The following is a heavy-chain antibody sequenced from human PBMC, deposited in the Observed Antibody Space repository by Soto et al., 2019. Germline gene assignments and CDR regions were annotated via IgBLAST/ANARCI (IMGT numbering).Heavy chain of an antibody. CDR1: GFTFSSYA. D-gene: IGHD3-10*01. V-gene: IGHV3-23*01. CDR3: AKDIQPMVRGAYI. CDR2: ISGSGGST. Sequence: EVQLLESGGGLVQPGGSLRLSCAASGFTFSSYAMSWVRQAPGKGLEWVSAISGSGGSTYYADSVKGRFTISRDNSKKPVYLQIDTLRAADTAVYCRAKDIQPMVRGAYIWGQGTMVTVSS. J-gene: IGHJ3*02.